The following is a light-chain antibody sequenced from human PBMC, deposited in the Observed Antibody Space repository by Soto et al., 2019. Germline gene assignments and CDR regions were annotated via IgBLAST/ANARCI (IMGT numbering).Light chain of an antibody. CDR1: QSVSNNY. Sequence: EIVLTQSPGTLSLYPGERATLSCRASQSVSNNYLAWYQQKPGQAPRLLIYGASNRATGIPDRFSGSGSGTDFTLTISRLEPEDFAVYYCQQYGSSGTFGQGPRWIS. J-gene: IGKJ1*01. V-gene: IGKV3-20*01. CDR3: QQYGSSGT. CDR2: GAS.